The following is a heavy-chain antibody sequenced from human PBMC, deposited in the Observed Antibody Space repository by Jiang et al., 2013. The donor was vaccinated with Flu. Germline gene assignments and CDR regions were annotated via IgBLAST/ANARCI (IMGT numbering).Heavy chain of an antibody. CDR3: ARDSSSEAYPLLLYYFDL. CDR1: SHV. Sequence: SHVISWVRQAPRTRDVEWMGGFIPIFGTANYAQKFEGRLTISADASTSTAYMELSSLKSEDTAVYYCARDSSSEAYPLLLYYFDLWGRGTLVTVSS. CDR2: FIPIFGTA. D-gene: IGHD1-26*01. J-gene: IGHJ2*01. V-gene: IGHV1-69*01.